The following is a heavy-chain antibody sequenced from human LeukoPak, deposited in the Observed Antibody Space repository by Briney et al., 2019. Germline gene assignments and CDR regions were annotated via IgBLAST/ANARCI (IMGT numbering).Heavy chain of an antibody. D-gene: IGHD6-19*01. Sequence: GASVEVSCKASGYTFTTYGIRWVRQAPGQGLEWMGWINTYNGNTNYAEKLQGRVTMTTDTYTITAYMELRSLRSDDTAVYYCARDGGGGWYVWFDPWGQGTLVTVSS. CDR1: GYTFTTYG. V-gene: IGHV1-18*01. CDR3: ARDGGGGWYVWFDP. CDR2: INTYNGNT. J-gene: IGHJ5*02.